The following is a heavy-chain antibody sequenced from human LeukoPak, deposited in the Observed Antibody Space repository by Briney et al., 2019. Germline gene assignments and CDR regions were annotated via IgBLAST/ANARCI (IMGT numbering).Heavy chain of an antibody. CDR2: IIPIFGTA. J-gene: IGHJ3*02. CDR1: GGTFSSYA. D-gene: IGHD6-25*01. V-gene: IGHV1-69*13. Sequence: GASVKVSCKASGGTFSSYAISWVRQAPGQGLEWMGGIIPIFGTANYAQKFQGRVTITADESTSTAYMELSSLRSEDTAVYYCAREIALAAGAFDIWGQGTMVTVSS. CDR3: AREIALAAGAFDI.